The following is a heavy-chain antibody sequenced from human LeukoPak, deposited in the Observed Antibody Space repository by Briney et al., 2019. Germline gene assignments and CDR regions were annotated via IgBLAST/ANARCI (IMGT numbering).Heavy chain of an antibody. CDR3: ARGVLSYQGPSDAFDI. V-gene: IGHV3-30*04. CDR1: GFTFSSYA. CDR2: ISYDGSNK. D-gene: IGHD2-2*01. Sequence: GGTLRLSCAASGFTFSSYAMHWVRQAPGKGLEWVAVISYDGSNKYYADSVKGRFTISRDNSKNTLYLQMNSLRAEDTAVYYCARGVLSYQGPSDAFDIWGQGTMVTVSS. J-gene: IGHJ3*02.